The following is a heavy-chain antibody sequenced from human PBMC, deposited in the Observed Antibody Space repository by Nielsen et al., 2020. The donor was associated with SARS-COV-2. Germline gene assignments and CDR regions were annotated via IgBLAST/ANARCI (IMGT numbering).Heavy chain of an antibody. D-gene: IGHD3-10*01. CDR2: IYYSGST. J-gene: IGHJ6*02. V-gene: IGHV4-39*07. CDR3: ARGVRDRKYYYYGMDV. Sequence: PGKGLEWIGSIYYSGSTYYNPSLKSRVTISVDTSKNQFSLKLSSVTAADTAVYYCARGVRDRKYYYYGMDVWGQGTTVTVSS.